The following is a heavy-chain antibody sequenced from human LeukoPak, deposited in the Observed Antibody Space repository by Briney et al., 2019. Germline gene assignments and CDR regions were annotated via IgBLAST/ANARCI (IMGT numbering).Heavy chain of an antibody. D-gene: IGHD5-12*01. J-gene: IGHJ5*02. Sequence: SQTLSLTCTVSGYSISSGYYWGWIRQPPGKGLEWIGSIYHSGSTYYNPSLKSRVTISVDTSKNQFSLKLSSVTAADTAVYYCAREVANAFDPWGQGTLVTVSS. V-gene: IGHV4-38-2*02. CDR3: AREVANAFDP. CDR2: IYHSGST. CDR1: GYSISSGYY.